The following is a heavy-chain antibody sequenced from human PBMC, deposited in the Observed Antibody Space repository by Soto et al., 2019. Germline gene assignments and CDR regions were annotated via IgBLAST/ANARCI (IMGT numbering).Heavy chain of an antibody. J-gene: IGHJ4*02. CDR2: INHSGST. V-gene: IGHV4-34*01. CDR1: GGSFSGYY. CDR3: AGGSGSYYKPRPIDY. D-gene: IGHD3-10*01. Sequence: SETLSLTCAVYGGSFSGYYWSWIRQPPGKGLEWIGEINHSGSTNYNPSLKSRVTISVDTSKNQFSLKLSSVTAADTAVYYCAGGSGSYYKPRPIDYWGQGTLVTVSS.